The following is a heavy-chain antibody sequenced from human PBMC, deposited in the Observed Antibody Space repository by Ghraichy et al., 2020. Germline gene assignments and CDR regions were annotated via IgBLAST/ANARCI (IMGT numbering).Heavy chain of an antibody. D-gene: IGHD3-10*01. Sequence: GGSLRLSCAASGFTFDDYAMHWVRQAPGKGLEWVSGISWNSGSIGYADSVKGRFTISRDNAKNSLYLQMNSLRAEDTALYYCAKDMLWVRGVIIPGVGAFDIWGQGTMVTVSS. CDR1: GFTFDDYA. CDR2: ISWNSGSI. J-gene: IGHJ3*02. V-gene: IGHV3-9*01. CDR3: AKDMLWVRGVIIPGVGAFDI.